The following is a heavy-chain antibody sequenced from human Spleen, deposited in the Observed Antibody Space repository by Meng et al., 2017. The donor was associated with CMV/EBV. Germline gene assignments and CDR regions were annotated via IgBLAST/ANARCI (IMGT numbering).Heavy chain of an antibody. J-gene: IGHJ6*02. V-gene: IGHV1-69*10. D-gene: IGHD2-21*01. CDR2: IIPILGIA. CDR1: GGTFSSYT. CDR3: AGHSDCGGDCPYYYYMDV. Sequence: SVKVSCKASGGTFSSYTINWVRQAPRQGLEWMGGIIPILGIANYAQKFQGRVTITADKSTSTDYMEVSSLRSEDTAVYYCAGHSDCGGDCPYYYYMDVWGQGTLVTVSS.